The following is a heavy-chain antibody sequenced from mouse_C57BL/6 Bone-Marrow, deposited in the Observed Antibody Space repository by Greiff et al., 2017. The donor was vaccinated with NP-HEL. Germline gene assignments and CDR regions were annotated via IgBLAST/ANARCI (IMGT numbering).Heavy chain of an antibody. D-gene: IGHD2-12*01. V-gene: IGHV1-42*01. CDR3: ARGYSY. Sequence: VQLKESGPELVKPGASVKISCKASGYSFTGYYMNWVKQSPEKSLEWIGEINPSTGGTTYNQKFKAKATLTVDKSSSTAYMQLKSLTSEDSAVYYCARGYSYWGKGTTLTVSS. CDR2: INPSTGGT. J-gene: IGHJ2*01. CDR1: GYSFTGYY.